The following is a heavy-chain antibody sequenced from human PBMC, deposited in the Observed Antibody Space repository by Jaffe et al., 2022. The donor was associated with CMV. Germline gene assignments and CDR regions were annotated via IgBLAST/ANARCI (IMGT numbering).Heavy chain of an antibody. D-gene: IGHD4-17*01. J-gene: IGHJ4*02. Sequence: QVQLVQSGAEVKKAGSSVKVSCKASGVTFSNYALTWVRQAPGQGLEWMGRIIPFLDVTDYAQKFQGRVTISADKATITAYMEVNSLRSNDTAVYYCAVGADYGDFPFDSWGQGTLVTVSS. V-gene: IGHV1-69*09. CDR2: IIPFLDVT. CDR1: GVTFSNYA. CDR3: AVGADYGDFPFDS.